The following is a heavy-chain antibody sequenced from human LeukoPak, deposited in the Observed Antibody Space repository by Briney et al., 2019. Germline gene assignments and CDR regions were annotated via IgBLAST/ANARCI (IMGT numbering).Heavy chain of an antibody. V-gene: IGHV1-46*01. CDR3: ARANNFDY. CDR2: INPSGDST. CDR1: AFSFTSYY. J-gene: IGHJ4*02. D-gene: IGHD4/OR15-4a*01. Sequence: ASVKVSCKASAFSFTSYYMHWVRQAPGQGLEWMGIINPSGDSTNYAQKFQGRVTITRDTSTSTVYMELSSLRVEDTAVYSCARANNFDYWGQGTLVTVSS.